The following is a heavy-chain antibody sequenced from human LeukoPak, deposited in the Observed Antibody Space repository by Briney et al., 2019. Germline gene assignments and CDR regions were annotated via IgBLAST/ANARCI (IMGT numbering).Heavy chain of an antibody. Sequence: PSETLSLTCTVSGGSINSHSYYWGWIRRPPGKGLEWIGSVYYDGTSYSNPSLKSRAAVFVDTSRDQFSLDLSFVTAADTALYYCVRHISTNTGYFDSCGPGILVSVSS. D-gene: IGHD5-24*01. J-gene: IGHJ4*02. CDR2: VYYDGTS. CDR3: VRHISTNTGYFDS. CDR1: GGSINSHSYY. V-gene: IGHV4-39*01.